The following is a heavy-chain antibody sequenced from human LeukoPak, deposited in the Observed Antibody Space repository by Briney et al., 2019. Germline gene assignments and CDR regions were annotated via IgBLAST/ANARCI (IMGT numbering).Heavy chain of an antibody. J-gene: IGHJ4*02. CDR3: AKLKVDTYGSDY. CDR2: ISGSGGST. V-gene: IGHV3-23*01. Sequence: GGSLRLSCAASGFTFSNYALSWVRQDPGKGLEWVSAISGSGGSTYYADSVKGRFTISRDNSKNTLYLQMNSLRAEDTAVYYCAKLKVDTYGSDYWGQGTLVTVSS. CDR1: GFTFSNYA. D-gene: IGHD5-18*01.